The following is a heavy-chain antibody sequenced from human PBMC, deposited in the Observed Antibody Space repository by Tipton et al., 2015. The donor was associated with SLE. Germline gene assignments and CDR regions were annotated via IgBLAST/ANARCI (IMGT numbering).Heavy chain of an antibody. CDR2: FHSSGSL. V-gene: IGHV4-4*07. J-gene: IGHJ2*01. CDR3: AGDSAVNFWYFDL. Sequence: TLSLTCTVSGGSIIRSYWTWVPQPAGKGLEWIGHFHSSGSLNYNPSLKSRVTMSVATSKNQFSLRLTSVTAADTAMYYCAGDSAVNFWYFDLWGRCTLVTVSS. CDR1: GGSIIRSY.